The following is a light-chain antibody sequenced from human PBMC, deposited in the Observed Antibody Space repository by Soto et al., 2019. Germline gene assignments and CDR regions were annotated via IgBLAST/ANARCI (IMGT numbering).Light chain of an antibody. CDR1: SSDVGGYNF. Sequence: QSALTQPASVSGSPGQSITISCTGTSSDVGGYNFVSWYQQHPGKAPKLMIFEVSNRPSGVFNRFSGSKSGNTASLTISGLQAGDEAVYYCSSYTSSTPGVFGTGTKLTVL. J-gene: IGLJ1*01. V-gene: IGLV2-14*01. CDR2: EVS. CDR3: SSYTSSTPGV.